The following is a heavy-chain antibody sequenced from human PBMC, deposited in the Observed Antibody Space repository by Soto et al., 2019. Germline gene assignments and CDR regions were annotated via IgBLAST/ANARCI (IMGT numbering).Heavy chain of an antibody. CDR2: ISAYNGNT. V-gene: IGHV1-18*01. CDR3: ARWSGTSAVYYYYYGMDV. J-gene: IGHJ6*02. Sequence: QVQLVQSGAEVKKPGASVKVSCKASGYTFTSYGISWVRQAPGQGLEWMGWISAYNGNTNYAQKLQGRVTMTTDTXAXTXXMELRSLRSDDTAVYCCARWSGTSAVYYYYYGMDVWGQGTTVTVSS. CDR1: GYTFTSYG.